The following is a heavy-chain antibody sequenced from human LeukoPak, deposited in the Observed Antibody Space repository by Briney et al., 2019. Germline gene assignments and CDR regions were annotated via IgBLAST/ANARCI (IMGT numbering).Heavy chain of an antibody. CDR1: GGSFSGYY. V-gene: IGHV4-34*01. Sequence: PSETLSLTCAVYGGSFSGYYWSWIRQPPGKGLEWIGEINHSGSTNYNPSLKSRVTISVDTSKNQFSLKLSSVTAADTAVYYCARLPGRWFDPWGQGTLVTVSS. CDR2: INHSGST. CDR3: ARLPGRWFDP. J-gene: IGHJ5*02.